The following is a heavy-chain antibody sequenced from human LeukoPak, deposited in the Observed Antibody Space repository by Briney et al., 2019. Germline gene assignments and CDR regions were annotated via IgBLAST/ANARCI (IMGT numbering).Heavy chain of an antibody. CDR3: ASFRGPSHYYGSGSYYIY. J-gene: IGHJ4*02. D-gene: IGHD3-10*01. CDR2: INHSGST. CDR1: GGSFSGHY. Sequence: SSETLSLTCAVYGGSFSGHYWSWIRQPPGKGLEWIGEINHSGSTNYNPSLTSRVTISVDTSKNQFSLKLSSVTAADTAVYYCASFRGPSHYYGSGSYYIYWGQGTLVTVSS. V-gene: IGHV4-34*01.